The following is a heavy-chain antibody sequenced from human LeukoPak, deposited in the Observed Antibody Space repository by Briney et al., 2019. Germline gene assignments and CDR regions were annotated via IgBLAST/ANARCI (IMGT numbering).Heavy chain of an antibody. CDR2: ISWNSGSM. J-gene: IGHJ4*02. V-gene: IGHV3-9*01. Sequence: PGTSLRLSCAASGFIFDDYAVHWVRQAPGKGLEWVSGISWNSGSMEYADSVKGRFTISRDNAKNSLYLQMNSLRVEDTALYYCARGHSGGGLAAAGPFDYWGQGTLVTVSS. D-gene: IGHD1-26*01. CDR1: GFIFDDYA. CDR3: ARGHSGGGLAAAGPFDY.